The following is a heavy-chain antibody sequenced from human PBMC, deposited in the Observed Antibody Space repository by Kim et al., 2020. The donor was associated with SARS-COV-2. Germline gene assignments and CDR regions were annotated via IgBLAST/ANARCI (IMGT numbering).Heavy chain of an antibody. CDR2: ISSTGSTI. CDR1: GFTFSSYE. V-gene: IGHV3-48*03. Sequence: GGSLRLSCAVSGFTFSSYEMNWVRQAPGKGLEWVSYISSTGSTIYYADSVKGRFTISRDNAKNSLYLQMNSLRAEDTAVYYCARGKGPGPYFDYWGQGTLVTVSS. J-gene: IGHJ4*02. CDR3: ARGKGPGPYFDY.